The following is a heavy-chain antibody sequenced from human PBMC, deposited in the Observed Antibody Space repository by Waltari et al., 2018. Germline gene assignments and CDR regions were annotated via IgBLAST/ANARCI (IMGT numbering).Heavy chain of an antibody. CDR3: AREIDRGPGRWFDP. V-gene: IGHV4-4*07. J-gene: IGHJ5*02. CDR2: VYTSGST. D-gene: IGHD1-26*01. Sequence: QVQLQESGPGLVKPSETLSLTCTVSGGSISGYYWNWIRQPAGKGLEWIGRVYTSGSTNYNPSLKSRVTMSVGTSKNQFSLKLSSVTAADTAVYFCAREIDRGPGRWFDPWGQGTLVTVSS. CDR1: GGSISGYY.